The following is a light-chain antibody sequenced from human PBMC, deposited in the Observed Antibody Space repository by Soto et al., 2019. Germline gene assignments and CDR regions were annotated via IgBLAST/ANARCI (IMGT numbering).Light chain of an antibody. J-gene: IGKJ1*01. Sequence: EIVMTQSPATLSVSPGEIATLSCRASQSINSKLAWYQQKPGQAPRLLIYAASSRATGIPDRFSGSGSGTDFTLTISRLEPEDFGVYYCQQYSSLPRTFGQGTKV. V-gene: IGKV3-20*01. CDR3: QQYSSLPRT. CDR1: QSINSK. CDR2: AAS.